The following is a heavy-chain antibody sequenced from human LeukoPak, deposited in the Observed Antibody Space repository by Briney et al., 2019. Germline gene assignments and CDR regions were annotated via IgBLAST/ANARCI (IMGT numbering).Heavy chain of an antibody. CDR1: GGSISSSSYY. Sequence: SETLSLTCTVSGGSISSSSYYWGWIRQPPGKGLEWIGSIYYSGSTNYNPSLKSRVTISVDTSKNQFSLKLSSVTAADTAVYYCAGTYYYDSSGYYYDVPLDYWGQGTPVTVSS. CDR3: AGTYYYDSSGYYYDVPLDY. V-gene: IGHV4-39*07. CDR2: IYYSGST. J-gene: IGHJ4*02. D-gene: IGHD3-22*01.